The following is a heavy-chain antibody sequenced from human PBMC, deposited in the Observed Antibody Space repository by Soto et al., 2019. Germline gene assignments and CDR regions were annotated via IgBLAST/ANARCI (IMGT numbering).Heavy chain of an antibody. Sequence: SETLSLTCTVSGGSISSGDYYWSWIRQPPGKGLEWIGYIYYSGSTYYNPSLKSRVTISVDTSKNQFSLKLSSVTAADTAVYYCARGLKERTTTIGFDPWGQGTLVTVSS. V-gene: IGHV4-30-4*01. CDR1: GGSISSGDYY. D-gene: IGHD4-4*01. CDR2: IYYSGST. CDR3: ARGLKERTTTIGFDP. J-gene: IGHJ5*02.